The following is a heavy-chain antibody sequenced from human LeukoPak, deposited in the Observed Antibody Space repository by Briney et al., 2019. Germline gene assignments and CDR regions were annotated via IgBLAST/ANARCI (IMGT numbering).Heavy chain of an antibody. CDR2: ISFNGNDK. J-gene: IGHJ4*02. D-gene: IGHD2-8*01. V-gene: IGHV3-30*03. CDR1: GFTFSSYG. Sequence: GGSLRLSCAASGFTFSSYGMHWVRQAPGKGLEWVTLISFNGNDKKYADSVKGRFTVSRDNSRNTVFLQMNSLRPEDTALYYCARVYGGEIDYWGQGTQVTVSS. CDR3: ARVYGGEIDY.